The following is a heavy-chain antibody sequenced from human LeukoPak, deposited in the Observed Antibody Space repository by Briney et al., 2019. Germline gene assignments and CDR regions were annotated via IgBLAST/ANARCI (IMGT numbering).Heavy chain of an antibody. D-gene: IGHD6-13*01. CDR1: GGTFSSYA. CDR3: ARGDSRYSSSLPYYFDY. Sequence: ASVKVSCKASGGTFSSYAISWVRQAPGQGLEWMGGIIPIFGTANYAQKFQGRVMITTDESTSTAYMELSSLRSENTAVYYCARGDSRYSSSLPYYFDYWGQGTLVTVSS. J-gene: IGHJ4*02. CDR2: IIPIFGTA. V-gene: IGHV1-69*05.